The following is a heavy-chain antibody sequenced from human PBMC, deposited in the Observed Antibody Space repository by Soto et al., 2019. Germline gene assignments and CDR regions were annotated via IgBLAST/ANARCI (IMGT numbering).Heavy chain of an antibody. Sequence: GGSLRLSCAASGFAFSSYEINWVRLAPGKGLEWVSYISSSSSSIDYADSVKGRFTISRDNAKDSLYLQMNSLRAEDTAVYYCARDRYIPPTGIFDCWGQGTLVTVSS. J-gene: IGHJ4*02. V-gene: IGHV3-48*03. D-gene: IGHD5-18*01. CDR1: GFAFSSYE. CDR3: ARDRYIPPTGIFDC. CDR2: ISSSSSSI.